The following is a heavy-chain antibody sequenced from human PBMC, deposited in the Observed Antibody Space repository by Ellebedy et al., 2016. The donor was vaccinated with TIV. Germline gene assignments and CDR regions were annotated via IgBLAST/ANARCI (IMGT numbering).Heavy chain of an antibody. D-gene: IGHD6-13*01. J-gene: IGHJ4*02. CDR2: ISNSGDST. V-gene: IGHV3-23*01. CDR3: AKSRYSSSWYAFDY. Sequence: GESLKISXAASGFTFSSYAMSWVRQAPGKGLEWVSAISNSGDSTYYADSVKGRFTISRDNSKNTLYLQMNSLRVEDTAVYYCAKSRYSSSWYAFDYWGQGTLVTVSS. CDR1: GFTFSSYA.